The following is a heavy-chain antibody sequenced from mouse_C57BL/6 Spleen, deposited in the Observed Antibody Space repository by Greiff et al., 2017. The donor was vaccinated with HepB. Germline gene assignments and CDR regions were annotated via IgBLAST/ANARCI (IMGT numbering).Heavy chain of an antibody. CDR2: INPNNGGT. V-gene: IGHV1-26*01. Sequence: EVQLQQSGPELVKPGASVKISCKASGYTFTDYYMNWVKQSHGKSLEWIGDINPNNGGTSYNQKFKGKATLTVDKSSSTAYMELRSLTSEDSAVYDCARSMGDYDVGFAYWGQGTLVTVAA. CDR1: GYTFTDYY. D-gene: IGHD2-4*01. J-gene: IGHJ3*01. CDR3: ARSMGDYDVGFAY.